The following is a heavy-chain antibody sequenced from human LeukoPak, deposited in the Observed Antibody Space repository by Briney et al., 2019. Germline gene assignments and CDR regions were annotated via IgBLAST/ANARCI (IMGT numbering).Heavy chain of an antibody. CDR2: ISSSSSTI. Sequence: GGSLRLSCAASGFTFSSYSMNWVRQAPGKGLEWVSYISSSSSTIYYADSVKGRFTISRDNAKNSLYLQMNSLRDEDTAVYYCARERYSGGWYVGYYYYGMDVWGQGTTVTVSS. J-gene: IGHJ6*02. D-gene: IGHD6-19*01. V-gene: IGHV3-48*02. CDR1: GFTFSSYS. CDR3: ARERYSGGWYVGYYYYGMDV.